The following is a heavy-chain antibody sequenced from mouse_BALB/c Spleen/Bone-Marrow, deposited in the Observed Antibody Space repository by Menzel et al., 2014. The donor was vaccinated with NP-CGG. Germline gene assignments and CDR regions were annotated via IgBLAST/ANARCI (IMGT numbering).Heavy chain of an antibody. Sequence: EVMLVESGGGLVQPGGSLRLSCATSGFTFTDYYMSWVRQPPGKALEWLGFIRNKANGYTTEYSASVKGRFTISRDNSQSILYLQMNTLRAEDSATYYCARDRRYDLAWFAYWGQGTLVTVPA. V-gene: IGHV7-3*02. CDR2: IRNKANGYTT. CDR1: GFTFTDYY. J-gene: IGHJ3*01. D-gene: IGHD2-14*01. CDR3: ARDRRYDLAWFAY.